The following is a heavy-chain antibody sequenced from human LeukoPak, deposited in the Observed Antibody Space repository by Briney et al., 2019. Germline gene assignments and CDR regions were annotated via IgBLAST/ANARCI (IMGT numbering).Heavy chain of an antibody. CDR1: GFTFSRYW. CDR2: INSDGTIT. Sequence: TGGSLRLSCAASGFTFSRYWMHWVRQAPGKGLVWVSRINSDGTITHYADSVKGRFTISRDNARNTLFLQMSSLRAGDTAVYYCAKEMAPEGYSYGYDYWGQGTLVTVSS. J-gene: IGHJ4*02. V-gene: IGHV3-74*01. CDR3: AKEMAPEGYSYGYDY. D-gene: IGHD5-18*01.